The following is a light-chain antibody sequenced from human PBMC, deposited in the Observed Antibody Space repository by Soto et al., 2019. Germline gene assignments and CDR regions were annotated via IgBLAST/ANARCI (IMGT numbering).Light chain of an antibody. J-gene: IGKJ4*01. CDR1: QSISNY. Sequence: DIQMTQSPSSLSASVRDRVTITCRASQSISNYLNWYQQKPGKAPKLLIYAASNLQSGVPSRFSGSGSGTDFTLTISSLQPEDFATYYCQQTYSAPLIFGGGTKVEIK. CDR2: AAS. V-gene: IGKV1-39*01. CDR3: QQTYSAPLI.